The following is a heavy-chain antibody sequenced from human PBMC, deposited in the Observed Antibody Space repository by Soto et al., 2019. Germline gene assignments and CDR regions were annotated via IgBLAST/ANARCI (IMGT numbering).Heavy chain of an antibody. V-gene: IGHV3-30-3*01. D-gene: IGHD3-9*01. CDR3: ARGYDILTGYYSFDY. CDR2: ISYDGSNK. Sequence: GGSLRLSCAASGFTFSSYAMHWVRQAPGKGLEWVAVISYDGSNKYYADSVKGRFTISRDNSKNTLYLQMNSLRAEDTAVYYCARGYDILTGYYSFDYWGQGTLVTVSS. CDR1: GFTFSSYA. J-gene: IGHJ4*02.